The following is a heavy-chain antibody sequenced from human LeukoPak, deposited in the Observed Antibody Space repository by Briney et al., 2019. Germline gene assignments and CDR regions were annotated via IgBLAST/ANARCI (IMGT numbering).Heavy chain of an antibody. D-gene: IGHD2-2*01. CDR1: GGSISSYY. J-gene: IGHJ5*02. V-gene: IGHV4-59*01. CDR3: ARAGYCSSTSCRPENWFDP. CDR2: IYYSGST. Sequence: SETLSLTCTVSGGSISSYYWSWIRQPPGKGLEWIGYIYYSGSTNYNPSLKSRVTISVDTSKNQFSLKLSSVTAADTAVYYCARAGYCSSTSCRPENWFDPWGQGTLVTVSS.